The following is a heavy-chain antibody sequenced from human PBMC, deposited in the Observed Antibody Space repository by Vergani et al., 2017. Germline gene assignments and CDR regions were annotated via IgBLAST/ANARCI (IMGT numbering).Heavy chain of an antibody. D-gene: IGHD6-13*01. CDR2: ISSSSSYI. Sequence: EVQLVESGGGLVKRGGSLRLSCAASGFTFSSSSMNWVRQAPGKGLEWVSSISSSSSYIHYSDSLKGRFTISRDNAKSSLYLQMNSLRAEDTGVYYCAGGGIAAAGTLDYWGQGTLVTVSS. CDR3: AGGGIAAAGTLDY. J-gene: IGHJ4*02. CDR1: GFTFSSSS. V-gene: IGHV3-21*01.